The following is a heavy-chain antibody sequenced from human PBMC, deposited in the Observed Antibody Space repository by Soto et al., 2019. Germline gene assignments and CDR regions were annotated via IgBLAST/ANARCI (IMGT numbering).Heavy chain of an antibody. CDR3: AREYTAWPLAYGLDV. J-gene: IGHJ6*02. CDR1: GFTFSTHS. CDR2: ISSRSDI. Sequence: GGSLRLSFVCSGFTFSTHSINWFRQSAGKGLEWVSSISSRSDIYYADSVKGRFTISRDNAKNSVSLQMNSLRAEDTAVYYCAREYTAWPLAYGLDVWGQGNTVTVSS. V-gene: IGHV3-21*01. D-gene: IGHD2-2*02.